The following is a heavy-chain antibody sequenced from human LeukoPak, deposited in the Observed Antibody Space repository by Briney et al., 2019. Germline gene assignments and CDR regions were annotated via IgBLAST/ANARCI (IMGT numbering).Heavy chain of an antibody. V-gene: IGHV4-61*02. CDR1: GGSISSGSYY. J-gene: IGHJ6*04. CDR2: IFASGST. Sequence: SETLSLTCTVSGGSISSGSYYWSWIRQPAGKGLEWIGRIFASGSTDYNPTLKSRVTISLDTSKNQFSLKLNSVTAADTAVYYCARKGDVWGKGTTVTVST. CDR3: ARKGDV.